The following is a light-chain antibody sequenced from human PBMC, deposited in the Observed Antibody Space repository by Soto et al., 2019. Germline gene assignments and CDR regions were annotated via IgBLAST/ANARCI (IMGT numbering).Light chain of an antibody. CDR3: QQYGSSTFT. CDR2: GAS. V-gene: IGKV3-20*01. J-gene: IGKJ3*01. CDR1: QSVRSSY. Sequence: EVVLTQSPGTLSLSPGERATLSCRASQSVRSSYVAWYQQKPGQAPRLLIYGASSRATGIPGRFSGSGSGTDFTLTISRLEPEDFAVYYCQQYGSSTFTFGPGTTVDIK.